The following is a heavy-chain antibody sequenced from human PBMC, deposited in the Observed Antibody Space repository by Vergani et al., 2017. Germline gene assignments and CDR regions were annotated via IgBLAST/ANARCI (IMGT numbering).Heavy chain of an antibody. D-gene: IGHD1-26*01. CDR2: ICGSGGST. CDR3: AKEYEWELPTHFDY. CDR1: GFTFSSYA. J-gene: IGHJ4*02. Sequence: EVQMLESGGGLVQPGGSLRLSCTASGFTFSSYAMSWVRQAPGKGLEWVSAICGSGGSTYYADSVKGRFTISRDNSKNTLYLQMNSLRAESTAVYYCAKEYEWELPTHFDYWGQGTLVTVSS. V-gene: IGHV3-23*01.